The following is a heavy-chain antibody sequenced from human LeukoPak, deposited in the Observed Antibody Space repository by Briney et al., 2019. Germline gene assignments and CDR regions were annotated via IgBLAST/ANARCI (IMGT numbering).Heavy chain of an antibody. Sequence: PSETLSLTCTVSGGSISSYYWSWIRQPAGKGLEWIGRIYTSGSTNYNPSLKSRVTMSVDTFKNQFSLKLSSVTAADTAVYYCARGQNYHNSRIVVDYWGQGTLVTVSS. CDR1: GGSISSYY. V-gene: IGHV4-4*07. CDR3: ARGQNYHNSRIVVDY. J-gene: IGHJ4*02. CDR2: IYTSGST. D-gene: IGHD3-22*01.